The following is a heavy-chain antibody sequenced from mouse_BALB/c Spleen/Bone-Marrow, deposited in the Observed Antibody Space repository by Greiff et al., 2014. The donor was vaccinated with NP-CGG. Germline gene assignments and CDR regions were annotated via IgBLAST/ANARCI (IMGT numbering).Heavy chain of an antibody. V-gene: IGHV5-17*02. CDR2: ISSGGSSI. D-gene: IGHD2-2*01. Sequence: EVKLVESGGGLVQSGGSRKLSCAASGFTFSSFGMHWVRQAPEKGLEWVAYISSGGSSIYFADTMKGRLTISRDNPKNTLFLQLTSLRSEDTAIYYCARGGLRDYFAYWGQGTTLTGSS. J-gene: IGHJ2*01. CDR3: ARGGLRDYFAY. CDR1: GFTFSSFG.